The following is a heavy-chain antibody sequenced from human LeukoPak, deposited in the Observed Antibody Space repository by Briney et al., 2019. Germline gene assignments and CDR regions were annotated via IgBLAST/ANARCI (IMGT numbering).Heavy chain of an antibody. CDR2: ISSSGSTI. CDR3: ARREGGFYSWGIAY. D-gene: IGHD1-26*01. Sequence: GGSLRLSCAASGFTFSDYYMSWIRQAPGKGLEWLSYISSSGSTIYYADSVKGRFTMSRDNAKNSLYLQMNSLGAEDTAVYYCARREGGFYSWGIAYWGQGTLVTVSS. CDR1: GFTFSDYY. V-gene: IGHV3-11*04. J-gene: IGHJ4*02.